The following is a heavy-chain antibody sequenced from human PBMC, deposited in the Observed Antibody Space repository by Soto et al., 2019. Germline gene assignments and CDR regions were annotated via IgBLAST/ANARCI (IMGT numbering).Heavy chain of an antibody. CDR3: ARRDGSGSYANWFDP. CDR2: IYYSGST. Sequence: SETLSLTCTVSGGSISSSSYYWGWIRQPPGKGLEWIGSIYYSGSTYYNPSLKSRVTISVDTSKNQFSLKLSSVTAADTAVYYCARRDGSGSYANWFDPWGQGTLVTVSS. CDR1: GGSISSSSYY. D-gene: IGHD3-10*01. J-gene: IGHJ5*02. V-gene: IGHV4-39*01.